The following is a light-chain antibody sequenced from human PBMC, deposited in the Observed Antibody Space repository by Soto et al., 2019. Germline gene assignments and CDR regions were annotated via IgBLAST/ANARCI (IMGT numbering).Light chain of an antibody. CDR2: DVT. Sequence: QSPLSQPASVSLSPGQSITISCTGTSSDVGGFEYVSLYQHQPGKAPKLIIYDVTKRPSGVSNRFSGSKSGNTASLTISGIQAEDEGDYYCGSITRSSTSVFGTGTKVTVL. CDR1: SSDVGGFEY. V-gene: IGLV2-14*01. CDR3: GSITRSSTSV. J-gene: IGLJ1*01.